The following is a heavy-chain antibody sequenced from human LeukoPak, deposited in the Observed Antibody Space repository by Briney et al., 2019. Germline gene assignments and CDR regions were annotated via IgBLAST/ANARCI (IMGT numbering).Heavy chain of an antibody. CDR3: AKTQYYYDSSGYYGY. D-gene: IGHD3-22*01. CDR1: GFTFSSYA. V-gene: IGHV3-23*01. J-gene: IGHJ4*02. CDR2: ISGSGGST. Sequence: GGSLRLSCAASGFTFSSYAMSWVRQAPGKGLEWVSAISGSGGSTYYADSVKGRFTISRDNSKNTLYLQMNSLRAEDTAVYYCAKTQYYYDSSGYYGYWGQGTLSPSPQ.